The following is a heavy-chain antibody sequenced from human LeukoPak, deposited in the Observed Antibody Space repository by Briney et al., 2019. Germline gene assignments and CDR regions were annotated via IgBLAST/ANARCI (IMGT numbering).Heavy chain of an antibody. V-gene: IGHV3-48*04. D-gene: IGHD2-15*01. Sequence: GGSLRLSCAAPGFIFSTYSMNWVRQAPGKGLEWVSYIRSSSSTIYYADSVKGRFTISRDNAKNSLYLQMNSLRAEDTAVYYCARYCSGGSCSDWGQGTLVTVSS. CDR3: ARYCSGGSCSD. J-gene: IGHJ4*02. CDR1: GFIFSTYS. CDR2: IRSSSSTI.